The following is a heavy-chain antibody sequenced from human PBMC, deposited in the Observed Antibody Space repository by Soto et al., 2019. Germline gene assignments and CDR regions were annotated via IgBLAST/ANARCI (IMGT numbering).Heavy chain of an antibody. D-gene: IGHD3-9*01. J-gene: IGHJ4*02. V-gene: IGHV3-30*18. CDR2: ISYDGSNK. CDR1: GFTFSSYG. Sequence: GGSLRLSCAASGFTFSSYGMHWVRQAPGKGLEWVAVISYDGSNKYYADSVKGRFTISRDNSKNTLYLQMNSLRAEDTAVYYCAKGLRYFDWLDYWGQGTLVTVSS. CDR3: AKGLRYFDWLDY.